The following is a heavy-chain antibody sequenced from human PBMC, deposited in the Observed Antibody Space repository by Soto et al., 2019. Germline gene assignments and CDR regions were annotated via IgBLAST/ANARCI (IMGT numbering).Heavy chain of an antibody. J-gene: IGHJ5*02. CDR3: ARLSGGRSVYFDP. CDR2: INYNGRA. Sequence: QLQLQESGPGLVKPSETLSLTCSVSGTSIRSSNYYWGWVRQPPGKGLEWIGSINYNGRAYQNPSLTHRATISIDTSENQFSRKLTSVTAADTAMYFCARLSGGRSVYFDPWGQGILVTVSS. CDR1: GTSIRSSNYY. D-gene: IGHD2-8*02. V-gene: IGHV4-39*01.